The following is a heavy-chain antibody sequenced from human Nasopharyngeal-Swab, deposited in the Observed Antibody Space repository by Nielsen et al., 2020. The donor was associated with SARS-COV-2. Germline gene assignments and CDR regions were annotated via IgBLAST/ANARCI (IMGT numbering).Heavy chain of an antibody. Sequence: GGSLRLSCAASGFTFSSYGMHWVRQAPGKGLEWVAVIWYDGSNKYYADSVKGRFTISRDNSKNTLYLQMNSLRAEDTAAYYCGRDRHGWLRFWFDPWGQGTLVTVSS. CDR2: IWYDGSNK. CDR3: GRDRHGWLRFWFDP. CDR1: GFTFSSYG. V-gene: IGHV3-33*01. D-gene: IGHD5-12*01. J-gene: IGHJ5*02.